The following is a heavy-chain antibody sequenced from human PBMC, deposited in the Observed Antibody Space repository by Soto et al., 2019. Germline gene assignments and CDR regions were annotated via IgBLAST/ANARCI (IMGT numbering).Heavy chain of an antibody. Sequence: SETLSLTCTVSGGSISSYDWSWIRQPPGKGLEWIGYIYYSGSTNYNPSLKSRVTISVDTSKNQFSLKLSSVTAADTAVYYCARARKRVLWFGEAHFDYWGQGTLVTVSS. CDR2: IYYSGST. CDR3: ARARKRVLWFGEAHFDY. D-gene: IGHD3-10*01. J-gene: IGHJ4*02. V-gene: IGHV4-59*12. CDR1: GGSISSYD.